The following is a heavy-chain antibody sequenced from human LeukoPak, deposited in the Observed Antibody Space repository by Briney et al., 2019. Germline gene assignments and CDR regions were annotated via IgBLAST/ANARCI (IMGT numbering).Heavy chain of an antibody. CDR2: ISYDGSNK. D-gene: IGHD7-27*01. V-gene: IGHV3-30*18. CDR1: GLTFSSYG. CDR3: AKEKAVEASTGEFDY. J-gene: IGHJ4*02. Sequence: QPGGSLRPSCAASGLTFSSYGMHWVRQAPGKGQGWVGVISYDGSNKYYADSVKGRFTSSRDNSKNTQYLQMNSLRAEDTAVYYCAKEKAVEASTGEFDYWGQGTLVTVSS.